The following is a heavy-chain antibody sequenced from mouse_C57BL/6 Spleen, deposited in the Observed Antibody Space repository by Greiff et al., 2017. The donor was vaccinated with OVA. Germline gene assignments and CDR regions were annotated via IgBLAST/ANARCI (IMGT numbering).Heavy chain of an antibody. CDR2: LYPGDGDT. CDR3: ARSGYYYGSSYVDY. CDR1: GYAFSSSW. D-gene: IGHD1-1*01. Sequence: QVQLQQSGPELVKPGASVKISCKASGYAFSSSWMNWVKQRPGKGLEWIGRLYPGDGDTNYNGKFKGKATLTADKSSSTAYMQLSSLTSEDSAVYFCARSGYYYGSSYVDYWGQGTTLTVSS. J-gene: IGHJ2*01. V-gene: IGHV1-82*01.